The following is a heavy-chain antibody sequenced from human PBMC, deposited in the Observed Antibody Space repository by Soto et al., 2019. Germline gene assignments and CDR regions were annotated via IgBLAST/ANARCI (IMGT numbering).Heavy chain of an antibody. D-gene: IGHD3-22*01. CDR1: GASISSHN. CDR3: ARDRGDYNSSWFWYISQ. J-gene: IGHJ2*01. Sequence: QVQLQESGPGLVKPSETLSLTCSVSGASISSHNWVWIRQPAGKGPEWVGRINIGGAINYSPSLKTRVTMSIDTSKNQFSLHLRSVTAADTAMYFCARDRGDYNSSWFWYISQWGPGTLVTVSS. CDR2: INIGGAI. V-gene: IGHV4-4*07.